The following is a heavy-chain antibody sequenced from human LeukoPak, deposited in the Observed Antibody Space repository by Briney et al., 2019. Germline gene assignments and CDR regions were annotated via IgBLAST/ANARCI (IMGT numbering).Heavy chain of an antibody. Sequence: SETLSLTCTVSGGSISSSSYYWGWIRQPPGKGLEWIGSIYYSGSTYYNPSLKSRVTISVDTSKNQFSLKLSSVTAADTAVYCCARLGEDSSSSSFDYWGQGTLVTVSS. CDR2: IYYSGST. CDR3: ARLGEDSSSSSFDY. J-gene: IGHJ4*02. V-gene: IGHV4-39*01. D-gene: IGHD6-6*01. CDR1: GGSISSSSYY.